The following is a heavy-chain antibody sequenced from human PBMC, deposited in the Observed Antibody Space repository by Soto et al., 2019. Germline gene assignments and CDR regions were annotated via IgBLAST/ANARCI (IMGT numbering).Heavy chain of an antibody. V-gene: IGHV3-23*01. CDR2: ICCSGGST. CDR3: ARDCVVRGSGPTYFDY. CDR1: GFTFSSYS. D-gene: IGHD3-10*01. Sequence: SLRLSFAASGFTFSSYSMYWVRQAPGKGLEWVSTICCSGGSTYYADSVQGRFTISRDNSNNTLYLHMNSLRVEDTAVYFCARDCVVRGSGPTYFDYWGQGTLVTVSS. J-gene: IGHJ4*01.